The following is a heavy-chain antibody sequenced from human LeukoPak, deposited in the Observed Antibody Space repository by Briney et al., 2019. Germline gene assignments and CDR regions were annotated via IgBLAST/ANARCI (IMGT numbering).Heavy chain of an antibody. V-gene: IGHV4-39*07. CDR3: ARGGCSGGSCWWGPLNWFDP. Sequence: NPSETLSLTCTVSGGSISSSSYYWGWIRQPPGKGLEWIGSIYYSGSTYYNPSLKSRVTISVDTSKNQFSLKLSSVTAADTAVYYCARGGCSGGSCWWGPLNWFDPWGQGTLVTVSS. D-gene: IGHD2-15*01. CDR1: GGSISSSSYY. CDR2: IYYSGST. J-gene: IGHJ5*02.